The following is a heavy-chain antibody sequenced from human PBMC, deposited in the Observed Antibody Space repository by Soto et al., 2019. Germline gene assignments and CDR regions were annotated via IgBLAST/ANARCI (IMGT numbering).Heavy chain of an antibody. Sequence: GGSLRLSCAASGFTVSSNYMSWVRQAPGKGLEWVSVIYSGGSTYYADSVKGRFTISRDNSKNTLYLQMNSLRAEDTAVYYCARDGPRSTRSYYYYYMDVWGKGTTVTVSS. CDR3: ARDGPRSTRSYYYYYMDV. CDR2: IYSGGST. J-gene: IGHJ6*03. D-gene: IGHD1-26*01. V-gene: IGHV3-66*01. CDR1: GFTVSSNY.